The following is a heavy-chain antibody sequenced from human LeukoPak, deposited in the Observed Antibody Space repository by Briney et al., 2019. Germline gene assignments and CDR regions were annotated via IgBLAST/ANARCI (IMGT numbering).Heavy chain of an antibody. D-gene: IGHD3-10*01. V-gene: IGHV3-30*02. J-gene: IGHJ4*02. CDR1: GFTFSSYG. Sequence: PGGSLRLSCAASGFTFSSYGMHWVRQAPGEGLEWVAFIQYDGSNKYYADSVKGRFTISRDNSKNTLYLQMNSLRAEDTAVYYCAKLTYYYGSGPYWGQGTLVTVSS. CDR3: AKLTYYYGSGPY. CDR2: IQYDGSNK.